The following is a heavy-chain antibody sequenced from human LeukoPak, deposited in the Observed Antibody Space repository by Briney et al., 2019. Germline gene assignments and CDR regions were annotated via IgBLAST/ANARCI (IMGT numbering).Heavy chain of an antibody. Sequence: SETLSLTCAVYGGSFSGYYWSWIRQPPGKGLEWIGEINHSGSTNYNPSLKSRVTISVDTSKNQFSLKLRSVTAADTAVYYCATNQYSSSFDYWGQGTLVTVSS. D-gene: IGHD6-6*01. CDR2: INHSGST. J-gene: IGHJ4*02. CDR1: GGSFSGYY. V-gene: IGHV4-34*01. CDR3: ATNQYSSSFDY.